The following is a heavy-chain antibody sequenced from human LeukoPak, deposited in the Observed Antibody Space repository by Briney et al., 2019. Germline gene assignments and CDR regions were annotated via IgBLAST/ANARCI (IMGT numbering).Heavy chain of an antibody. CDR2: IIPIFGTA. J-gene: IGHJ3*02. CDR3: AVTLEWLKWGAFDI. D-gene: IGHD3-3*01. Sequence: ASVKVSCKASGGTFSSYAISWVRQAPGQGLEWMGGIIPIFGTANYAQKFQGRVTITADESTSTAYMELSSLRSEDTAVYYCAVTLEWLKWGAFDIWGQGTMVTVSS. CDR1: GGTFSSYA. V-gene: IGHV1-69*13.